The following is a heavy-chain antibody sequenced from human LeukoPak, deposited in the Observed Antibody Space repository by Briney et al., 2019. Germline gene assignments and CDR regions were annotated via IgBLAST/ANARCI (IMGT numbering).Heavy chain of an antibody. D-gene: IGHD2-2*01. J-gene: IGHJ4*02. Sequence: SETLSLTCTVSGGFISSYYWSWIRQPAGKGLEWIGRIYTSGTTNYKPSLKSRVTMSVDTSKNQFSLKLSSVTAADTAVYYCARELWGPAAIDYWGQGTLVTVSS. CDR2: IYTSGTT. CDR3: ARELWGPAAIDY. CDR1: GGFISSYY. V-gene: IGHV4-4*07.